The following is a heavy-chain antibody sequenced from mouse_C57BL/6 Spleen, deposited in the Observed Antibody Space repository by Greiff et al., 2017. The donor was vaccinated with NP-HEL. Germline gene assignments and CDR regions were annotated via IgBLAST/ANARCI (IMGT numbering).Heavy chain of an antibody. V-gene: IGHV1-80*01. D-gene: IGHD2-3*01. Sequence: QVQLQQSGAELVKPGASVKISCKASGYAFSSYWMNWVKQRPGKGLEWIGQIYPGDGDTNYNGKFKGKATLTADKSSSTAYMQLSSLTSEDSAVYFCARGGYSLTVDYWGQGTSVTVSS. CDR3: ARGGYSLTVDY. J-gene: IGHJ4*01. CDR2: IYPGDGDT. CDR1: GYAFSSYW.